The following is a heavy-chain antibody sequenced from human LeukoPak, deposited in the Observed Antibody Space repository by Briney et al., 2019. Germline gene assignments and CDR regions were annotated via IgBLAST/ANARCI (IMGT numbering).Heavy chain of an antibody. D-gene: IGHD2-21*02. Sequence: GGSLRLSCEASGFTFSSYWMIWLRQAPGKGLEWVANIKQDGSLKYYVDSVKGRFTISRDNAKSSLYLQMNSPSAEDTALYYCARDSSPYRRDSYWDAFDLWGQGTMVTVSS. J-gene: IGHJ3*01. CDR3: ARDSSPYRRDSYWDAFDL. CDR2: IKQDGSLK. CDR1: GFTFSSYW. V-gene: IGHV3-7*01.